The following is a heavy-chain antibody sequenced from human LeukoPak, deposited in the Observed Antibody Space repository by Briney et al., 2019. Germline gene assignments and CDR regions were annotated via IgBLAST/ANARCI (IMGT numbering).Heavy chain of an antibody. CDR3: AKGQQQRLVEYYFDY. D-gene: IGHD6-13*01. CDR1: GFTFNKYG. V-gene: IGHV3-30*18. Sequence: GGSLRLSCTASGFTFNKYGMHWVRQAPGKGLEWVAVISYDGSNKYYVDSVKGRFTISRDNSKNTLYLQMNSLRAEDTAVYYCAKGQQQRLVEYYFDYWGQGTLVTVSS. CDR2: ISYDGSNK. J-gene: IGHJ4*02.